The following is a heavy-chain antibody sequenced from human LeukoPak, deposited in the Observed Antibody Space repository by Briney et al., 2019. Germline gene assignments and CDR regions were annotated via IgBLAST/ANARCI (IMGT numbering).Heavy chain of an antibody. Sequence: SETLSLTCTVSGGSISSYYWSWIRQPPGKGVEGSGYIYYSSSSNYNPSLKSRVTISVHTSKNQFSLNLSSVTAADTAVYYCARQPILRLGTYYYYYGMDVWGQGTTVTVSS. J-gene: IGHJ6*02. CDR1: GGSISSYY. V-gene: IGHV4-59*01. D-gene: IGHD5-12*01. CDR2: IYYSSSS. CDR3: ARQPILRLGTYYYYYGMDV.